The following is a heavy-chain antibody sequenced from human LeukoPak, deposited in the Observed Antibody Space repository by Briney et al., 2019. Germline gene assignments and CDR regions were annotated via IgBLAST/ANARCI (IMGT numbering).Heavy chain of an antibody. Sequence: ASVKVSCKASGYTFTGYYIYWVRQAPGRGLEWMGWSNPNSGGTNYAQKFQGRVAMTRDTSVNTAYMELSRLRSDDTAVYYCARVDSEYCSSTSCYKWFDPWGQGTLVTVSS. J-gene: IGHJ5*02. V-gene: IGHV1-2*02. CDR1: GYTFTGYY. CDR2: SNPNSGGT. D-gene: IGHD2-2*02. CDR3: ARVDSEYCSSTSCYKWFDP.